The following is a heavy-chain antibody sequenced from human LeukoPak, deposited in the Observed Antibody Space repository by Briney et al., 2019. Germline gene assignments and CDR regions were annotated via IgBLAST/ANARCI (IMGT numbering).Heavy chain of an antibody. CDR1: GGSISSYY. D-gene: IGHD3-10*01. CDR2: IYTSGST. CDR3: ARERITMVRGVGYFDY. V-gene: IGHV4-4*07. J-gene: IGHJ4*02. Sequence: PSETLSLTCTVSGGSISSYYWSWIRQPAGKGLEWIGRIYTSGSTNYNPSLKCRVTMSVDTSKNQFSLKLSSVTAADTAVYYCARERITMVRGVGYFDYWGQGTLVTVSS.